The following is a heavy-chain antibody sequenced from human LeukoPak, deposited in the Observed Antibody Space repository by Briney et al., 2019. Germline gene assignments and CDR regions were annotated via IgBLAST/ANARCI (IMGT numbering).Heavy chain of an antibody. CDR2: ISHAGRRK. CDR3: AKYAYNWNAPDGFDM. D-gene: IGHD1-1*01. CDR1: RFSFSDYD. V-gene: IGHV3-30*18. J-gene: IGHJ3*02. Sequence: AGGSLRLSCRASRFSFSDYDMHWVRKAPGKGLEWVAEISHAGRRKYYGGPVKARFTISRHNSESTLFLQLNSLRTDDTSVYFCAKYAYNWNAPDGFDMWGQGTMVIVSS.